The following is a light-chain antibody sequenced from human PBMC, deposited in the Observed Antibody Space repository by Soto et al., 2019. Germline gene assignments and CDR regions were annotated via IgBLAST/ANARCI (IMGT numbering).Light chain of an antibody. CDR3: CSYAGKYTFL. J-gene: IGLJ2*01. CDR1: SSDVGGYTY. Sequence: QSALTQPRSVSGSPGQSVTISCTGTSSDVGGYTYVSWYQQNAGKPPKLMIYDVTKRPSGVPDRFSGPKSGNTASLTISGLQAEDESDYYCCSYAGKYTFLFGAGTKLTVL. V-gene: IGLV2-11*01. CDR2: DVT.